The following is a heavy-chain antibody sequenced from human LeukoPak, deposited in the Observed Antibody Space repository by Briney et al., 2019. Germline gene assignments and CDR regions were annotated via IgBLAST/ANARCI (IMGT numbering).Heavy chain of an antibody. D-gene: IGHD6-19*01. V-gene: IGHV3-23*01. CDR3: AGVSFSSGWYRDY. CDR1: GFTFSSYV. CDR2: ISGGGGGT. Sequence: TGGSLRRSCAASGFTFSSYVLSWVRQAPGKGLEWVSTISGGGGGTYYADSVKGRFTVSRDNSKNTLFLQMNSLRAEDTAVYYCAGVSFSSGWYRDYWSQGTLVTVSS. J-gene: IGHJ4*02.